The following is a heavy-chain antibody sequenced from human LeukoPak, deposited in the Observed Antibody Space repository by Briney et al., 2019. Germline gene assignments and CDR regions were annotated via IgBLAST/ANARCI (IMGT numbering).Heavy chain of an antibody. D-gene: IGHD3-10*02. V-gene: IGHV3-48*01. CDR2: LSNTGNI. CDR1: GFTFSSYG. J-gene: IGHJ4*02. CDR3: ARRGDSPMIGDH. Sequence: GGSLRLSCAASGFTFSSYGMNWLRQAPGKGLEWLSYLSNTGNINYAQSVKGRFTISRDNAKNSLYLQMDGLRAEDTAVYYCARRGDSPMIGDHWGLGILVTVTS.